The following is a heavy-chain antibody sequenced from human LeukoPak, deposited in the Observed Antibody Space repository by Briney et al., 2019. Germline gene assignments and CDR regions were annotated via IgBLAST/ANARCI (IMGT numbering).Heavy chain of an antibody. CDR2: IYPGDSDT. J-gene: IGHJ4*02. Sequence: GESLKISCKGSGYSFTSYWIGWVRQMPGKGLEWMGIIYPGDSDTRYSPSFQGQVTISADKSISTAYLQWSSLKASDTAMYYCARTPPGYDILTGTFDYWGQGTPVTVSS. CDR1: GYSFTSYW. CDR3: ARTPPGYDILTGTFDY. D-gene: IGHD3-9*01. V-gene: IGHV5-51*01.